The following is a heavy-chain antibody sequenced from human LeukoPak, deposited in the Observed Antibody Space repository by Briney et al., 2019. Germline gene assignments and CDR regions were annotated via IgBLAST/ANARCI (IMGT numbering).Heavy chain of an antibody. D-gene: IGHD3-3*01. CDR2: ISTYNGNT. CDR3: ARDRDYDFWSGLVYYYGMDV. V-gene: IGHV1-18*01. J-gene: IGHJ6*02. CDR1: GYTFSSYG. Sequence: EASVKVSCKTSGYTFSSYGISWVRQAPGQGLELVGWISTYNGNTNYAQKLQGRVTMTTDTSTSTAYMELRSLRSDDTAMYYCARDRDYDFWSGLVYYYGMDVWGQGTTVTVSS.